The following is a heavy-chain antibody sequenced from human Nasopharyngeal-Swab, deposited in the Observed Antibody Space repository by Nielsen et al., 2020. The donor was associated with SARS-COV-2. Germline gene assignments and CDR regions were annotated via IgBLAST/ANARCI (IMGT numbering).Heavy chain of an antibody. CDR2: ISYNGANK. J-gene: IGHJ4*02. Sequence: WIHQPPGKGLEWVCLISYNGANKHYADSVKGRITISRNNSNNTLYLEMNTLRPEDTARYYCARVSSKRFTFDYWGKGALVTVSS. V-gene: IGHV3-30-3*01. CDR3: ARVSSKRFTFDY. D-gene: IGHD3-16*01.